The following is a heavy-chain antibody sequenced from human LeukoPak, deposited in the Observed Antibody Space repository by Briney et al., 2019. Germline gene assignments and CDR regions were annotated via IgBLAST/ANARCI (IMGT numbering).Heavy chain of an antibody. D-gene: IGHD3-22*01. V-gene: IGHV1-69*13. Sequence: GASVKVSCKASGGTFSSYAISWVRQAPGQGLEWMGGIIPIFGTANYAQKFQGRVTLTADESTTTAYMELSSLRSEDTAVYYCASPYYDSSGYQRYYFDYWGQGTLVTVSS. CDR3: ASPYYDSSGYQRYYFDY. J-gene: IGHJ4*02. CDR1: GGTFSSYA. CDR2: IIPIFGTA.